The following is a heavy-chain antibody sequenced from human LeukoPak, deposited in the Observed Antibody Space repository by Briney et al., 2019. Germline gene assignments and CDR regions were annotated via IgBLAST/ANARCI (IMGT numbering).Heavy chain of an antibody. CDR1: GYTFTNYD. CDR2: ITPFNGNT. Sequence: SLKVSCKASGYTFTNYDIIWVRQAPGQALEWMGWITPFNGNTNYAQKFQDRVTITRDRSMSTAYMELSSLRSEDTAMYYCATSGSYSEWGYWGQGTLVTVSS. J-gene: IGHJ4*02. V-gene: IGHV1-45*02. CDR3: ATSGSYSEWGY. D-gene: IGHD3-10*01.